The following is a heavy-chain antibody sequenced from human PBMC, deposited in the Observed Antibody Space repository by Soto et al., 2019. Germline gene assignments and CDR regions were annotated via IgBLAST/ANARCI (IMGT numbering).Heavy chain of an antibody. CDR3: ARDKRPTFYYNGMDL. CDR1: GYTFISYG. Sequence: QVQLVQSGAEVRKPGASVKVACKASGYTFISYGVNWVRQAPGQGLGWMRSISPYNDNTNYARKVQGRVTLTTDTSASTAYMELRSLTSDDTAVYYCARDKRPTFYYNGMDLWGQGTTVTVSS. J-gene: IGHJ6*02. V-gene: IGHV1-18*04. CDR2: ISPYNDNT.